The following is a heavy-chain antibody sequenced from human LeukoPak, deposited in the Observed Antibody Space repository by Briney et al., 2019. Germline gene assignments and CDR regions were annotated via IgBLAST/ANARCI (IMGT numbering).Heavy chain of an antibody. V-gene: IGHV1-18*01. CDR1: GYTFTSYG. CDR3: AREGIRTLVDCTSTSCYGYYFDY. Sequence: ASVKVSCKASGYTFTSYGISWVRQAPGQGLEWMGWISAYNGNTNYAQKLQGRVTMTTDTSTSTAYMELRSLRAEDTAVYYCAREGIRTLVDCTSTSCYGYYFDYWGQGTLVTVSS. D-gene: IGHD2-2*01. J-gene: IGHJ4*02. CDR2: ISAYNGNT.